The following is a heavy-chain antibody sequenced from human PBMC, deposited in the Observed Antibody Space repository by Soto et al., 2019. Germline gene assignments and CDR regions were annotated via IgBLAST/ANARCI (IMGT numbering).Heavy chain of an antibody. CDR2: IIPILGIA. CDR3: ASEGTYYYDSSGYQLNWFDP. J-gene: IGHJ5*02. CDR1: GYSYT. Sequence: SVKVSCKASGYSYTISWVRQAPGQGLEWMGRIIPILGIANYAQKFQGRVTITADKSTSTAYMELSSLRSEDTAVYYCASEGTYYYDSSGYQLNWFDPWGQGTLVTVSS. V-gene: IGHV1-69*02. D-gene: IGHD3-22*01.